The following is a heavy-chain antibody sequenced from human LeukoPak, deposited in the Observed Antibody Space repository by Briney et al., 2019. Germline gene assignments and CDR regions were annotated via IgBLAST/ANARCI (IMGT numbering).Heavy chain of an antibody. V-gene: IGHV3-48*03. D-gene: IGHD3-9*01. CDR1: GFTFSSYE. Sequence: GGSLRLSCAASGFTFSSYEMNWVRQAPGEGLEWVSYISSSGSTIYYADSVKGRFTISRDNAKNSLYLQMNSLRAEDTAVYYCARERNYDILAGYFDYWGQGTLVTVSS. J-gene: IGHJ4*02. CDR2: ISSSGSTI. CDR3: ARERNYDILAGYFDY.